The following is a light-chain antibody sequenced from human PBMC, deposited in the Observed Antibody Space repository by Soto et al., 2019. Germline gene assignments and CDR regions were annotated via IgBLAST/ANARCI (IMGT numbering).Light chain of an antibody. CDR3: QQYHYRWA. CDR2: GAS. J-gene: IGKJ1*01. Sequence: EIVMTQSPATLSVSPGERATLSCRASQSISSHLAWYQQKPGQAPRLLIHGASTRDSGIPARFSGSGSGTEFTLVISSLQSEDFAVYYWQQYHYRWAFGQGTKVEI. CDR1: QSISSH. V-gene: IGKV3-15*01.